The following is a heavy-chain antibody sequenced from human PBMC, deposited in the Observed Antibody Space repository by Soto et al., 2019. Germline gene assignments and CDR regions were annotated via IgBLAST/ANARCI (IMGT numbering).Heavy chain of an antibody. Sequence: QVQLVQSGAEVKKPGASVKVSCKASGYTFTSYGISWVRQAPGQGLGWMGWTGAYNGNTNYAQKLQGRVTMTTDTSTSTAYMELRSLRSDDTAVYYCARDIPERDYGGSSSSWPDWFDPWGQGTLVTVSS. J-gene: IGHJ5*02. CDR1: GYTFTSYG. CDR2: TGAYNGNT. D-gene: IGHD6-13*01. V-gene: IGHV1-18*01. CDR3: ARDIPERDYGGSSSSWPDWFDP.